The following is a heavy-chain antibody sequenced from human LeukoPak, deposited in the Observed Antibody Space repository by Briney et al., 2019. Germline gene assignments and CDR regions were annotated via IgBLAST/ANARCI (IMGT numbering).Heavy chain of an antibody. CDR1: GESFSGYY. J-gene: IGHJ4*02. V-gene: IGHV4-34*01. Sequence: PSETQSLTCAVYGESFSGYYWGWIRQPPGKGLEWIGSIYYSGSTYYNPSLKSRVTISVDTSKNQFSLKLSSVTAADTAVYYCAREDTAMVPGGYWGQGTLVTVSS. CDR3: AREDTAMVPGGY. CDR2: IYYSGST. D-gene: IGHD5-18*01.